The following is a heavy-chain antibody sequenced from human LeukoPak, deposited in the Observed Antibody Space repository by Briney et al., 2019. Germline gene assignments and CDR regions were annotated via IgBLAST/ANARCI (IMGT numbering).Heavy chain of an antibody. Sequence: GASVKVSCKVSGYTLTELSLHWVRQAPGKGLEWMGGFDPDDTETIYAQKFQGRVTLTEDTSTDTAYMELSSFASEDTAVYYCATPRGSLYFDYWGQGTLVTVSS. D-gene: IGHD3-10*01. J-gene: IGHJ4*02. V-gene: IGHV1-24*01. CDR2: FDPDDTET. CDR3: ATPRGSLYFDY. CDR1: GYTLTELS.